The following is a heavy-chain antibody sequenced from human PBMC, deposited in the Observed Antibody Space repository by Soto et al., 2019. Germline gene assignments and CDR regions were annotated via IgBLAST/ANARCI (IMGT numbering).Heavy chain of an antibody. CDR2: IYADGST. CDR1: EFTVSSSY. Sequence: DVQLVESGEGLIQPGGSLRLSCATSEFTVSSSYMSWVRQTPGRGLQWISTIYADGSTYYADSVKGRFTISRDSSKNTLYLQINSLRAEDTAVYYCARLTLLAAITRAFDSWGQGTLVTVSS. CDR3: ARLTLLAAITRAFDS. D-gene: IGHD5-12*01. J-gene: IGHJ4*02. V-gene: IGHV3-53*01.